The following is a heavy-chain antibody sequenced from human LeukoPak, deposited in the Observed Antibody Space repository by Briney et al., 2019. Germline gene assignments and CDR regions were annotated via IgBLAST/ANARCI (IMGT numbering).Heavy chain of an antibody. D-gene: IGHD7-27*01. CDR3: ARSLKLGMRYYFDY. CDR1: GGTFSSCA. J-gene: IGHJ4*02. V-gene: IGHV1-69*04. CDR2: IIPILGIA. Sequence: SVKVSCKASGGTFSSCAISWVRQAPGQGLEWMGRIIPILGIANYAQKFQGRVTITADKSTSTAYMELSSLRSEDTAVYYCARSLKLGMRYYFDYWGQGTLVTVSS.